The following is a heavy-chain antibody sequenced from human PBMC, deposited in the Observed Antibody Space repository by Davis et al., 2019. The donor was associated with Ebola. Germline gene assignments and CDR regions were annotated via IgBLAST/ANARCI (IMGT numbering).Heavy chain of an antibody. J-gene: IGHJ6*02. CDR2: INTNGGAT. V-gene: IGHV1-2*02. CDR3: ARHFGQVRQYFYYYGMDA. D-gene: IGHD3-10*01. Sequence: ASVKVSCKVSGSFIDYSIHWVRQAPGQGLEWMGWINTNGGATKSAQKFQGRITMTWDMSKSTVYMELSSLRADDTAVYYCARHFGQVRQYFYYYGMDAWGHGTTVTVS. CDR1: GSFIDYS.